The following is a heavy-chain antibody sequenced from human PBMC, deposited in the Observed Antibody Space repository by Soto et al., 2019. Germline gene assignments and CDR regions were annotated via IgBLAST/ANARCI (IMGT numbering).Heavy chain of an antibody. D-gene: IGHD3-9*01. J-gene: IGHJ5*02. Sequence: SETLSLTCTVSGGSISSGGYYWSWIRQHPGKGLEWIGYIYYSGSTYYNPSLKSRVTISVDTSKNQFSLKLSSVTAADTAVYYCARGTRYYDILTGPGWFDPWGQGTLVTVSS. CDR3: ARGTRYYDILTGPGWFDP. CDR2: IYYSGST. CDR1: GGSISSGGYY. V-gene: IGHV4-31*03.